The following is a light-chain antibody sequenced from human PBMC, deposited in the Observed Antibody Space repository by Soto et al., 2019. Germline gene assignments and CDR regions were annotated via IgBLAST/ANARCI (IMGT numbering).Light chain of an antibody. Sequence: EIVMTQSPATLSVSPGERATLSCRASQSVSSNLAWYQQKPGQAPRLLIYGASTRAAGIPARFSGSGSGTEFTLNISRLQSDDFAVYYCQKYNHWLLPITFGQGTRLEIK. CDR1: QSVSSN. V-gene: IGKV3-15*01. CDR3: QKYNHWLLPIT. J-gene: IGKJ5*01. CDR2: GAS.